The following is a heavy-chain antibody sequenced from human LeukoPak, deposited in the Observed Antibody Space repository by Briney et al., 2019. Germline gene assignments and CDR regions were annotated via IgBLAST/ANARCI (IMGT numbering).Heavy chain of an antibody. D-gene: IGHD5-12*01. CDR1: GGTFSSYA. V-gene: IGHV1-69*05. J-gene: IGHJ4*02. CDR3: ARDLQFPTSGYDEVPEAY. Sequence: SVKVSCKASGGTFSSYAISWVRQAPGQGLEWMGRIIPIFGTANYAQKFQGRVTITTDESTSTAYMELSSLRSEDTAVYYCARDLQFPTSGYDEVPEAYWGQGTLVTVSS. CDR2: IIPIFGTA.